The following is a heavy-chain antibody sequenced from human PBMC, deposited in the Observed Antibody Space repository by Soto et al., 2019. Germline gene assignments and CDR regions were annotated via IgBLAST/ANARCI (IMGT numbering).Heavy chain of an antibody. CDR3: ARGSSNYDSTFWGWFDP. J-gene: IGHJ5*02. CDR2: INPNSGGT. CDR1: GYTFTGYY. Sequence: ASVKVSCKASGYTFTGYYMHWVRQAPGQGLEWMGWINPNSGGTNYAQKFQGWVTMTRDTSISTAYMELSRLRSDDTAVYYCARGSSNYDSTFWGWFDPWGQGTLVTVSS. D-gene: IGHD3-16*01. V-gene: IGHV1-2*04.